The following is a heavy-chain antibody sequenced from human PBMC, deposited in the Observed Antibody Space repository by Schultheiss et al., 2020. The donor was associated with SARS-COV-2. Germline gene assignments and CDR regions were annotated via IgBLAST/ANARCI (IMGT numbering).Heavy chain of an antibody. Sequence: GGSLRLSCAASGFTFSSYSMNWVRQAPGKGLEWVSSISSSSSYIYYADSVKGRFTISRDNAKNSLYLQMNSLRAEDTAVYYCARDYPPIVVALGPPFDYWGQGTLVTVSS. CDR1: GFTFSSYS. D-gene: IGHD2-21*01. V-gene: IGHV3-21*01. CDR3: ARDYPPIVVALGPPFDY. CDR2: ISSSSSYI. J-gene: IGHJ4*02.